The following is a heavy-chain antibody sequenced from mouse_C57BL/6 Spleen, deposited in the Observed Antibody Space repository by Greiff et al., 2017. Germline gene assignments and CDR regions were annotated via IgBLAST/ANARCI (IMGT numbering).Heavy chain of an antibody. J-gene: IGHJ1*03. CDR3: ARLYYGSSHWYFDV. CDR1: GYAFTNYL. CDR2: INPGSGGT. D-gene: IGHD1-1*01. V-gene: IGHV1-54*01. Sequence: VQLQQSGAELVRPGTSVKVSCKASGYAFTNYLIEWVKQRPGQGLEWIGVINPGSGGTNYNEKFKGKATLTADKSSSTAYRQLSSLTSEDSAVYFWARLYYGSSHWYFDVWGTGTAVTVSS.